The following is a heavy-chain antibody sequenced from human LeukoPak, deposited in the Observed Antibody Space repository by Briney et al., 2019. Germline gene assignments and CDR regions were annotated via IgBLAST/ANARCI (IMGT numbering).Heavy chain of an antibody. CDR2: ISSSSSYI. Sequence: GGSLRLSCAASGFTFSSYSMNWVRQAPGKGLEWVSSISSSSSYIYYADSVKGRFTISRDNSKNTLYLQMNSLRAEDTAVYYCAKDLRAVVGLPIFDYWGQGTLVTVSS. D-gene: IGHD6-19*01. V-gene: IGHV3-21*04. CDR3: AKDLRAVVGLPIFDY. J-gene: IGHJ4*02. CDR1: GFTFSSYS.